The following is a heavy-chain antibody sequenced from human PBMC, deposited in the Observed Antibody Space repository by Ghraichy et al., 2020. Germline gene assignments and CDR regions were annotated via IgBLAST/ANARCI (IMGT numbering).Heavy chain of an antibody. CDR1: GFTFRSYG. CDR3: AKERETSGYYSFRGDYYGMDV. J-gene: IGHJ6*02. CDR2: ISYDGSNK. Sequence: GALRLSCAASGFTFRSYGIHWVRQAPGKGLEWVAVISYDGSNKDYGDSVKGRFTISRDNSKNTLYLQMNSLRAEDTAVYYCAKERETSGYYSFRGDYYGMDVWGQGTTVTVSS. D-gene: IGHD3-22*01. V-gene: IGHV3-30*18.